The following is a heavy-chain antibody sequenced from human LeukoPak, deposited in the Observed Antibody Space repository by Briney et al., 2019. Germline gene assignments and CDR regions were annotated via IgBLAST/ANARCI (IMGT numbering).Heavy chain of an antibody. Sequence: KSGGSLRLLRAASGFPFSNPLMRWVRQAPGKRLEWVGRIRSKTDGGTTDYAAPVKGRFTISREDSEGSLFLQMNSLKTEDTAVYYCATVWPEGPAFDYWGQGTLVTVSS. V-gene: IGHV3-15*01. CDR2: IRSKTDGGTT. CDR1: GFPFSNPL. CDR3: ATVWPEGPAFDY. J-gene: IGHJ4*02. D-gene: IGHD1-14*01.